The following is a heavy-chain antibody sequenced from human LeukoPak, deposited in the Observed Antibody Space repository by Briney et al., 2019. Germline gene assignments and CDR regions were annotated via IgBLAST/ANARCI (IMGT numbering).Heavy chain of an antibody. J-gene: IGHJ5*02. V-gene: IGHV1-18*01. Sequence: ASVKVSCKASGYSFTSYGITWVREAPGQGPEWMGWISGSTGNTHYAQNVQGRVTMTTDTATSTAYMELRSLGPDDTAVYYCARRIIARGLGQENWFDPWGQGILVTVSS. CDR3: ARRIIARGLGQENWFDP. D-gene: IGHD3-16*01. CDR2: ISGSTGNT. CDR1: GYSFTSYG.